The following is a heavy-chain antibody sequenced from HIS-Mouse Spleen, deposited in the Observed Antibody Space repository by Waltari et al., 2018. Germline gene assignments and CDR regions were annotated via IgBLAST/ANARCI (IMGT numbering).Heavy chain of an antibody. Sequence: EVQLAESGGGLVQPGGSLRLSCAASGFTFSSYSMNWVRQAPGKGLEWVSYISSSSSTIYYADSLKGRFTISRDNAKNSLYLQMNSLRAEDTAVYYCAREGNYYDSSGYYYDDYWGQGTLVTVSS. V-gene: IGHV3-48*01. CDR2: ISSSSSTI. CDR3: AREGNYYDSSGYYYDDY. J-gene: IGHJ4*02. D-gene: IGHD3-22*01. CDR1: GFTFSSYS.